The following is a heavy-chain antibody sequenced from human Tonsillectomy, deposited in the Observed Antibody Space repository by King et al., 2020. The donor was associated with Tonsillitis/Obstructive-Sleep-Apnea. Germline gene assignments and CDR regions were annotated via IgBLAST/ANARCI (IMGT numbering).Heavy chain of an antibody. D-gene: IGHD4-23*01. CDR1: GGSISSSSYY. V-gene: IGHV4-39*01. CDR3: AGPRWVAYADNTADEEGAFDI. CDR2: IYYSGST. Sequence: QLQESGPGLVKPSETLSLTCTVSGGSISSSSYYWGWIRQPPGKGLEWIGNIYYSGSTYYNPSLKSRVSTSVDTSKNQFSLKLSSVTAADTAVYYCAGPRWVAYADNTADEEGAFDISG. J-gene: IGHJ3*02.